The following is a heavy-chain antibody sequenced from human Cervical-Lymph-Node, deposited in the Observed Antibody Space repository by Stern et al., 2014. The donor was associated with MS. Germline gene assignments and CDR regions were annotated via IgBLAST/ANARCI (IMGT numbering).Heavy chain of an antibody. J-gene: IGHJ6*02. CDR1: GYTLTTYD. D-gene: IGHD6-19*01. V-gene: IGHV1-46*01. CDR2: INPSGGST. Sequence: QVQLMQSGAEVKKPGASVQVSCRASGYTLTTYDMHLVRQAPGQGLEWMGIINPSGGSTRYAQKFQGRVTMTRDTSTSTVYMELSSLRSEDTAVYYCAREVAGHRLGMMDVWGQGTTVTVSS. CDR3: AREVAGHRLGMMDV.